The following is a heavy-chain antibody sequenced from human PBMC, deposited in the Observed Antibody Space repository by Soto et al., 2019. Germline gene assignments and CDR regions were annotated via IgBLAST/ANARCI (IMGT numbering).Heavy chain of an antibody. CDR2: IYSSGSA. Sequence: PSETLSLTCTVSGDSINNYYWSWIRQPPGKGLEWIGYIYSSGSANYNPSLRSRLTISVDTSKSQFSLQLTSVSAADTAVYYCARYRYCPNGVCYNNYFDSWGQGTLVTVSS. V-gene: IGHV4-59*01. CDR3: ARYRYCPNGVCYNNYFDS. D-gene: IGHD2-8*01. J-gene: IGHJ4*02. CDR1: GDSINNYY.